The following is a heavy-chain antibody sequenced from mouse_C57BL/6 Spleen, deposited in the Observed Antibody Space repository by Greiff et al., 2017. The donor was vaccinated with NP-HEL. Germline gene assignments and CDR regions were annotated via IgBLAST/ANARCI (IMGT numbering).Heavy chain of an antibody. D-gene: IGHD2-3*01. CDR3: ARGLYDGYYDY. J-gene: IGHJ2*01. CDR1: GYSITSGYY. V-gene: IGHV3-6*01. Sequence: ESGPGLVKPSQSLSLTCSVTGYSITSGYYWNWIRQPPGNKLEWMGDISYDGSNNYNPSLKNRISITRDTSKNQFFLKLNSVTTEDTATYYCARGLYDGYYDYWGQGTTLTVSS. CDR2: ISYDGSN.